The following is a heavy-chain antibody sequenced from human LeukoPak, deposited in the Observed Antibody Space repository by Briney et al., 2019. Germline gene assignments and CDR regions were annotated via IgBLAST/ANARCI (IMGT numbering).Heavy chain of an antibody. CDR3: ARDEIVATTKANYYYYMDV. V-gene: IGHV1-8*03. CDR1: GSTFTSID. Sequence: ASVKASSKASGSTFTSIDINWERQVNGHGIGWKEWTNPNSGNTGYAQKFQGRVTITRNTSISTAYMELSSLRAEDTAVYYCARDEIVATTKANYYYYMDVWGKGTTVTISS. J-gene: IGHJ6*03. CDR2: TNPNSGNT. D-gene: IGHD5-12*01.